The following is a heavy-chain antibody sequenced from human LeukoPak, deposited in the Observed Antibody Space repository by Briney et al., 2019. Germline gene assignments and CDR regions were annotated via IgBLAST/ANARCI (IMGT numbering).Heavy chain of an antibody. CDR1: GVSISSGGYY. CDR3: ARSQYCSGGSCYQISPFDY. CDR2: IYYSGST. D-gene: IGHD2-15*01. Sequence: SETLSLTCTVSGVSISSGGYYWSWIRQHPGKGLEWIGYIYYSGSTYYNPSLKGRVTISVDTSKNQFSLKLSSVTAADTAVYYCARSQYCSGGSCYQISPFDYWGQGTLVTVSS. J-gene: IGHJ4*02. V-gene: IGHV4-31*03.